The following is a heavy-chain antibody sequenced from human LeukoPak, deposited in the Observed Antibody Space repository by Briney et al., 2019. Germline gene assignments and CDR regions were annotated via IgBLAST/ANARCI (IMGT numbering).Heavy chain of an antibody. Sequence: ASVKVSCKASGYTFTSYGISWVRQAPGQGLEWMGWISAYNGNTNYAQKLQGRVTMTTDTSTSTAYMELSSLRSDDTAVYYCASVEEDYYDSSGYPAYWGQGTLVTVSS. CDR2: ISAYNGNT. CDR1: GYTFTSYG. V-gene: IGHV1-18*01. J-gene: IGHJ4*02. D-gene: IGHD3-22*01. CDR3: ASVEEDYYDSSGYPAY.